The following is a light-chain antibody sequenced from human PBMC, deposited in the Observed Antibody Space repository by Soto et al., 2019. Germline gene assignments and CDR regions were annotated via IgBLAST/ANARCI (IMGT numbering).Light chain of an antibody. CDR3: KQRSNWRT. CDR2: DAS. Sequence: EIVLTQSPATLSLSPGERATLSCRASQSVSSYLVWYQQKPGQAPRLLIYDASNRATGIPARFSRSGSGTDFTLTISSLENEDFAVYYCKQRSNWRTFGQGTKLEIK. V-gene: IGKV3-11*01. CDR1: QSVSSY. J-gene: IGKJ2*01.